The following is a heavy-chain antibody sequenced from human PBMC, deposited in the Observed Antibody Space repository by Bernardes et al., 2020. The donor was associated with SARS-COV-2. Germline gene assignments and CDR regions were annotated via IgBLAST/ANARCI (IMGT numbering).Heavy chain of an antibody. D-gene: IGHD3-3*01. CDR3: ATDGVRARFLEWLNVYGMDV. CDR2: FDPEDGET. J-gene: IGHJ6*02. V-gene: IGHV1-24*01. CDR1: GYTLTELS. Sequence: ASVKVSCKVSGYTLTELSMHWVRQAPGKGLEWMGGFDPEDGETIYAQKFQGRVTMTEDTSTDTAYMELSSLRSEDTAVYYCATDGVRARFLEWLNVYGMDVWGQGTTVTVSS.